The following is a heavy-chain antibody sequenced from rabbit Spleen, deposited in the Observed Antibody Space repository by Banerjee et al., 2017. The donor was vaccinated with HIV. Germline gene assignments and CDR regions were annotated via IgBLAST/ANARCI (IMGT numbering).Heavy chain of an antibody. CDR3: ARDAGTSLSAYGIDL. CDR2: INAVTGKA. J-gene: IGHJ6*01. Sequence: QQLVESGGGLVQPGASLTLTCTASGFSFSSSYYMCWVRQAPGKGPEWIACINAVTGKAVYASWAKGRFTFSKTSSTTVALQMTSLTAADTATYFCARDAGTSLSAYGIDLWGPGTLVTVS. CDR1: GFSFSSSYY. D-gene: IGHD8-1*01. V-gene: IGHV1S40*01.